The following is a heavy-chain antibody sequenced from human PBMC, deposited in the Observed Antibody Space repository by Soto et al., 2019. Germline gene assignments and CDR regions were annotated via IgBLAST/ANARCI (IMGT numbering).Heavy chain of an antibody. CDR3: AKDLLRIVVVPAALNPSDY. D-gene: IGHD2-2*01. J-gene: IGHJ4*02. V-gene: IGHV3-23*01. CDR1: GFTFSSYA. CDR2: ISGSGGST. Sequence: EVQLLESGGGLVQPGGSLRLSCAASGFTFSSYAMSWVRQAPGKGLEWVSAISGSGGSTYYAESVKGRFTISRDNSKNTLYLQMNSLRAEDTAVYYCAKDLLRIVVVPAALNPSDYWGQGTLVTVSS.